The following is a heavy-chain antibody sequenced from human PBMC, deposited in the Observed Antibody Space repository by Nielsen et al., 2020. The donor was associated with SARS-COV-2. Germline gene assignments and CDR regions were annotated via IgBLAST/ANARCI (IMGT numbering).Heavy chain of an antibody. Sequence: SETLSLTCTVSGGSISSYYWSWIWQPPGKGLEWIGYIYYSGSTNYNPSLKSRVTISVDTSKNQFSLKLSSVTAADTAVYYCARDLFSRVAGTFDYWGQGTLVTVSS. CDR3: ARDLFSRVAGTFDY. CDR2: IYYSGST. V-gene: IGHV4-59*01. CDR1: GGSISSYY. J-gene: IGHJ4*02. D-gene: IGHD6-19*01.